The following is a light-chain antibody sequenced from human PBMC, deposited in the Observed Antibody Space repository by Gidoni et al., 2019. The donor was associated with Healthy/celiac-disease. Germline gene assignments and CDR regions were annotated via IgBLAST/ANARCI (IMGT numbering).Light chain of an antibody. CDR1: KLGDKY. Sequence: SYELTQPPSVSVPPGQTASITCSGDKLGDKYACWYQQKPGQSPVLVIYQDSKRPSGTPERFSGSNSGNTATLTISGTQAMDEADYYCQAWDSSTNVFGTGTKVTVL. CDR3: QAWDSSTNV. V-gene: IGLV3-1*01. J-gene: IGLJ1*01. CDR2: QDS.